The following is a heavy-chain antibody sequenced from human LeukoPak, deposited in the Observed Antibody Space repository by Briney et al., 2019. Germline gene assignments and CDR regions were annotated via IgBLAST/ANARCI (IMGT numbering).Heavy chain of an antibody. D-gene: IGHD2-15*01. CDR2: ISNSSSYI. J-gene: IGHJ6*02. V-gene: IGHV3-21*01. Sequence: GGSLRLSCAASGFTFSSYSMNWVRQAPGKGLEWVSSISNSSSYIYYADSVKGRFTISRDNVKNSLYLQMNSLRAEDTAVYYCAREDVVVAAMLYYYYGMDVWGQGTTVTVSS. CDR1: GFTFSSYS. CDR3: AREDVVVAAMLYYYYGMDV.